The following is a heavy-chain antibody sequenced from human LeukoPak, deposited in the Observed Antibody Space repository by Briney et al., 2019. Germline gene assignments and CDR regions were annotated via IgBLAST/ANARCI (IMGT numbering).Heavy chain of an antibody. CDR2: ISGGGAYT. CDR3: AKAASDFYDFDS. D-gene: IGHD2-21*02. J-gene: IGHJ4*02. Sequence: QSGGSLRLSCAASGFPFSNHAMSWVRQAPGKGLDWVSVISGGGAYTSYADSVKGRFAISRGNSKHTLYLQMNRLRAEDTVVYYCAKAASDFYDFDSWGQGTLVTVS. CDR1: GFPFSNHA. V-gene: IGHV3-23*01.